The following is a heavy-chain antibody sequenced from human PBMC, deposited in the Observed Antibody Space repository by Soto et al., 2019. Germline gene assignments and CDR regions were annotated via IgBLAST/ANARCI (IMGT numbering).Heavy chain of an antibody. CDR1: GFTFSSYC. CDR2: IKQDGSEK. J-gene: IGHJ4*02. V-gene: IGHV3-7*01. D-gene: IGHD3-10*01. CDR3: ARVAVFYYGSGSYLER. Sequence: EVQLVESGGGLVQPGGSLRLSCAASGFTFSSYCMSWVRQAPGKGLEWVANIKQDGSEKYYVDSVKGRFTISRDNAKNSLYLQMNSLRAEDTAVYYCARVAVFYYGSGSYLERWGQGTLVTVSS.